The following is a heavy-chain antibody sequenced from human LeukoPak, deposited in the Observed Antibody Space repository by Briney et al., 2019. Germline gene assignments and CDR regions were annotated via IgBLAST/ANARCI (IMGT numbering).Heavy chain of an antibody. Sequence: ASVKVSCKASGYTFTSYAMHWVRQAPGQRLEWMGWINAGNGNTKYPQEFQGRVTITRDTSASTAYMELSSLRSEDMAVYYCARALGYYGSGHGAFDIWDQGTMDTVSS. CDR3: ARALGYYGSGHGAFDI. D-gene: IGHD3-10*01. J-gene: IGHJ3*02. V-gene: IGHV1-3*03. CDR1: GYTFTSYA. CDR2: INAGNGNT.